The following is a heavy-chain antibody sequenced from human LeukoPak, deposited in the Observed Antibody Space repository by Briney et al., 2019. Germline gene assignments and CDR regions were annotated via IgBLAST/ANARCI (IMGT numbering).Heavy chain of an antibody. CDR2: ISSSSSYI. CDR3: AELGITMIGGV. J-gene: IGHJ6*04. CDR1: GFTFDDSV. D-gene: IGHD3-10*02. Sequence: PGGSLRLSCTPSGFTFDDSVMSWFRQAPGKGLEWVSSISSSSSYIYYADSVKGRFTISRDNAKNSLYLQMNSLRAEDTAVYYCAELGITMIGGVWGKGTTVTISS. V-gene: IGHV3-21*01.